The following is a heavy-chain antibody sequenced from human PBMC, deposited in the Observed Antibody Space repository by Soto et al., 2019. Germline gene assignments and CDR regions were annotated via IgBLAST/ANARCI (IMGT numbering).Heavy chain of an antibody. J-gene: IGHJ4*02. CDR3: ARLSRFPPWNDSFDD. Sequence: SETLSLTCTVSGGSISSYYWSWIRQPPGKGLEWIGYIYYSGSTNYNPSLKSRVTISVDTSKNQFSLKLSSVTAADTAVYYCARLSRFPPWNDSFDDWAQGTLVTVSS. CDR1: GGSISSYY. D-gene: IGHD1-1*01. CDR2: IYYSGST. V-gene: IGHV4-59*08.